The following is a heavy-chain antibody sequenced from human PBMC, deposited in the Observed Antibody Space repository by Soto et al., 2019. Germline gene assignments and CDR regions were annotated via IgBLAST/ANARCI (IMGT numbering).Heavy chain of an antibody. Sequence: PXESLKISCKGSGYSFTSYWIGWVRQMPGKGLEWMGIIYPGDSDTRYSPSFQGQVTISADKSISTAYLQWSSLKASDTAMYYCARANPDGVIAVAALDHWGQGTLVTVSS. J-gene: IGHJ5*02. D-gene: IGHD6-19*01. CDR1: GYSFTSYW. CDR2: IYPGDSDT. CDR3: ARANPDGVIAVAALDH. V-gene: IGHV5-51*01.